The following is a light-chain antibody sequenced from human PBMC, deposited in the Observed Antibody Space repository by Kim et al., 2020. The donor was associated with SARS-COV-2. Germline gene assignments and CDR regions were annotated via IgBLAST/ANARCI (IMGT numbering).Light chain of an antibody. Sequence: RVTIACTGSSSNIGAGYDVHWYQQLPGTAPKLLIYGNSKRPSGVPDRFSGSKSGTSASLAITGLQAEDEADYYCQSYDSSLSGWVFGGGTKLTVL. CDR2: GNS. CDR1: SSNIGAGYD. CDR3: QSYDSSLSGWV. J-gene: IGLJ3*02. V-gene: IGLV1-40*01.